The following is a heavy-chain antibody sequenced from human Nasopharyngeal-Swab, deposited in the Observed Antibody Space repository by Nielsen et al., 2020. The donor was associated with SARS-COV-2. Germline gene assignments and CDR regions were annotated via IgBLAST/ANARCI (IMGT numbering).Heavy chain of an antibody. CDR3: ANVRVASAGTFDF. Sequence: WIRQPPGKGPEWIGEIHRGGTTNYNPSLESRVTISLDKSKNQFSLRLNSVTAADTAVYYCANVRVASAGTFDFWGLGTLVTVS. V-gene: IGHV4-4*02. D-gene: IGHD6-13*01. CDR2: IHRGGTT. J-gene: IGHJ4*02.